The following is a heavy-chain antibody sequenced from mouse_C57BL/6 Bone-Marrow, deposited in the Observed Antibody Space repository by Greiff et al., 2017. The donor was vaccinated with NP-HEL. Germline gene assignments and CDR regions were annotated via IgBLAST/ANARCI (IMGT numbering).Heavy chain of an antibody. D-gene: IGHD2-3*01. CDR3: TTGGLLPFDY. Sequence: EVKLMESGAELVRPGDSVKLSCTASGFNIKDDYMHWVKQRPEQGLEWIGWIDPENGDTEYASKFQGKATITADTSSNTAYLQLSSLTSEDTAVYYCTTGGLLPFDYWGQGTTLTVSS. CDR1: GFNIKDDY. J-gene: IGHJ2*01. V-gene: IGHV14-4*01. CDR2: IDPENGDT.